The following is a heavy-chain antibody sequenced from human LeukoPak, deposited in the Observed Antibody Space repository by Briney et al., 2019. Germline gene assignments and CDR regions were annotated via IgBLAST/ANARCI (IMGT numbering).Heavy chain of an antibody. CDR2: VNHSGST. D-gene: IGHD3-10*01. Sequence: SETLSLTCALYARSFSDYYWTWIRQPPGKGLEWIGEVNHSGSTHFNPSLKSRVTISVETSKNQFSLTLTSVTAADTAVYYCARAYYGSGSFLEYYYYMDVWGKGTTVTVSS. CDR1: ARSFSDYY. J-gene: IGHJ6*03. CDR3: ARAYYGSGSFLEYYYYMDV. V-gene: IGHV4-34*01.